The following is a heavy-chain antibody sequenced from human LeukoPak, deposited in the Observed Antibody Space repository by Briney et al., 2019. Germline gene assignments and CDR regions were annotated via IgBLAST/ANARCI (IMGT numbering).Heavy chain of an antibody. Sequence: GGSLRLSCTASGFTFSSYWMSWVRQAPGKGLEWVANIKQDESEKFYVDSVKGRFTISRDNAKNSLYLQLNSLRAEDTAVYYCARDPGIPAAGTVGYFDYWGQGTLVTVSS. J-gene: IGHJ4*02. V-gene: IGHV3-7*01. CDR2: IKQDESEK. CDR1: GFTFSSYW. CDR3: ARDPGIPAAGTVGYFDY. D-gene: IGHD6-13*01.